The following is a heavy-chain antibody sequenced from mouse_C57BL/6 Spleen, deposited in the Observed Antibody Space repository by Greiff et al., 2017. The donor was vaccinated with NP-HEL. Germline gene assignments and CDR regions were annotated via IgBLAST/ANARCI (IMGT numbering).Heavy chain of an antibody. D-gene: IGHD6-1*01. CDR3: ARKALHNGDYFDY. Sequence: EVKLMESGGGLVKPGGSLKLSCAASGFTFSDYGMHWVRQAPEKGLEWVAYISSGSSTIYYADTVKGRFTISRDNAKNTLFLQMTSLRSEDTAVYYWARKALHNGDYFDYWGQGTTLTVSS. V-gene: IGHV5-17*01. J-gene: IGHJ2*01. CDR2: ISSGSSTI. CDR1: GFTFSDYG.